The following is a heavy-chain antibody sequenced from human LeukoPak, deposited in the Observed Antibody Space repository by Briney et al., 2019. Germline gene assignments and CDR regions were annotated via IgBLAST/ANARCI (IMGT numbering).Heavy chain of an antibody. D-gene: IGHD6-19*01. CDR3: ARDSAWDGVGGSSGWYHAFDI. CDR1: GYSIYSQG. CDR2: INTDSGNP. V-gene: IGHV7-4-1*02. J-gene: IGHJ3*02. Sequence: GASVKVSCKASGYSIYSQGMNWVRQAPGQGLEWMGWINTDSGNPTYAQGFTGRFVFSLDTSVSTAYLQISSLKAEDTAVYYCARDSAWDGVGGSSGWYHAFDIWGQGTMVTVSS.